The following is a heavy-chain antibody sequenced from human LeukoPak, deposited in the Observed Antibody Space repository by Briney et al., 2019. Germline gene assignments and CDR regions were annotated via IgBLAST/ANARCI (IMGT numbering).Heavy chain of an antibody. CDR2: FDPEDGET. V-gene: IGHV1-24*01. CDR3: AKTRPHYITIDAFDI. Sequence: ASVKVSCKVSGYTLTELSMHWVRQAPGKGLEWMGGFDPEDGETIYAQKFQGRVTMTEDTSTDTAYMELSSLRSEDTAVYYCAKTRPHYITIDAFDIWGQGTMVTVSS. D-gene: IGHD3-10*01. CDR1: GYTLTELS. J-gene: IGHJ3*02.